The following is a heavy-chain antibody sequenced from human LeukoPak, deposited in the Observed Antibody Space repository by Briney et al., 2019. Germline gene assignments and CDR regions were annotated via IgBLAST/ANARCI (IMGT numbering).Heavy chain of an antibody. V-gene: IGHV3-23*01. D-gene: IGHD3-22*01. J-gene: IGHJ4*02. CDR3: AKDRIRSGYSYFDY. CDR1: GFTFSSYA. CDR2: ISGSGGSA. Sequence: GGSLRLSCAASGFTFSSYAMSWVRQAPGKGLEWVSAISGSGGSAYYADSVKGRFTISRDNSKNTLYLQMNSLRAEDTAVYYCAKDRIRSGYSYFDYWGQGTLVTVSS.